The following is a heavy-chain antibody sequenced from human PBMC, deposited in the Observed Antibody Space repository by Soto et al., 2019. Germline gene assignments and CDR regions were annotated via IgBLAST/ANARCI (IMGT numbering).Heavy chain of an antibody. Sequence: ASVKVSCKASGGTFSSYAISWVRQAPGQGLEWMGWINAGNGNTKYSQKFQGRVTITRDTSASTAYMELSSLRSEDTAVYYCARPYDSSGYYYYWFDPWGQGTLVTVSS. J-gene: IGHJ5*02. V-gene: IGHV1-3*01. CDR1: GGTFSSYA. D-gene: IGHD3-22*01. CDR3: ARPYDSSGYYYYWFDP. CDR2: INAGNGNT.